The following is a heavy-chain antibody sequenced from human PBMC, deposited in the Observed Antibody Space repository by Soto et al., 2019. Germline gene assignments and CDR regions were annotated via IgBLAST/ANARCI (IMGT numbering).Heavy chain of an antibody. J-gene: IGHJ5*02. V-gene: IGHV4-34*01. Sequence: SETLSLTCAVYGGSFSGYYWSWIRQPPGKGLEWIGEINHSGSTNYNPSLKSRVTISVDTSKNQFSLKLSSVTAADTAVYYCARGPLYYDFWSGYRQAQYNWFDPWGQGTLVTVPQ. CDR1: GGSFSGYY. CDR2: INHSGST. D-gene: IGHD3-3*01. CDR3: ARGPLYYDFWSGYRQAQYNWFDP.